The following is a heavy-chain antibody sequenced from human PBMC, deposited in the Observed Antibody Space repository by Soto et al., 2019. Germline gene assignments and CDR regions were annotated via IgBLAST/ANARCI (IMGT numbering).Heavy chain of an antibody. V-gene: IGHV3-21*06. CDR3: ATPYYFNH. J-gene: IGHJ1*01. CDR1: GFMLSAYT. Sequence: GSLRLSCAASGFMLSAYTMNWVRQAPGKGLEWLSSISDGSSYIDYADSLRGRFTVSRDNARNSLYLQIDSLGVEDTAVYYCATPYYFNHWGPGTLVTVSS. D-gene: IGHD3-16*01. CDR2: ISDGSSYI.